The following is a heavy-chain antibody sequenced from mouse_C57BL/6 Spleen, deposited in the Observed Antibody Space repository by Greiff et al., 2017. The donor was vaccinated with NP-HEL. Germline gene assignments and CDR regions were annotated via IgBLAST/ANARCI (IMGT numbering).Heavy chain of an antibody. CDR1: GYTFTSYW. CDR2: INPSNGGT. J-gene: IGHJ3*01. CDR3: ARDLRLLGKGFAY. Sequence: QVQLKQPGAELVKPGASVKLSCKASGYTFTSYWMHWVKQRPGQGLEWIGNINPSNGGTNYNEKFKSKATLTVDKSSSTAYMQLSSLTSEDSAVYYCARDLRLLGKGFAYWGQGTLVTVSA. D-gene: IGHD2-10*01. V-gene: IGHV1-53*01.